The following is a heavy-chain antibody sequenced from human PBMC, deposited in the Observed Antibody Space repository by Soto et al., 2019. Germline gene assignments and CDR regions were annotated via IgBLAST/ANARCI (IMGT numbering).Heavy chain of an antibody. V-gene: IGHV3-23*01. J-gene: IGHJ3*01. Sequence: EVQLLESGGGLVQPGGSLRLSCAASGFTFSRYAMNWVRQAPGKGLEWVSTVHVGGGSTFSAESVKGRFTISRDNSKNTLYLQMNSLRTEDTAVYYCATWHEREHAYDVWGQGTTVTVSS. CDR2: VHVGGGST. CDR3: ATWHEREHAYDV. D-gene: IGHD1-1*01. CDR1: GFTFSRYA.